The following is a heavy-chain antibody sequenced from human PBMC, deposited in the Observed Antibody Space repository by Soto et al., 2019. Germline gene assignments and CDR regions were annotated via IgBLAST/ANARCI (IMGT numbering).Heavy chain of an antibody. CDR1: GGSISGGDYY. D-gene: IGHD5-18*01. CDR2: IYYSGST. Sequence: QVQLQESGPGLVKPSQTLSLTCTVSGGSISGGDYYWRWIRQPPGQGLEWIGYIYYSGSTYYNPSHKSRVTISVDTSKNQSSLKLSSVTAAETAVYYCARASPVVTDVWGQGTTVTVSS. V-gene: IGHV4-30-4*01. CDR3: ARASPVVTDV. J-gene: IGHJ6*02.